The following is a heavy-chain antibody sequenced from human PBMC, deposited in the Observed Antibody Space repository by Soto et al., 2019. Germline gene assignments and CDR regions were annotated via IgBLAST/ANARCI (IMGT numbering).Heavy chain of an antibody. CDR3: ARYDYNGYYFDD. Sequence: ASVKVSCKASGYTFSTYYMHWVRQAPGQGYEWMGIINPSGGSTTYAQKFQGRVTMTRDTSTTTVYMELSSLKSEDTAVYYCARYDYNGYYFDDWGQGTLVPVSS. CDR1: GYTFSTYY. CDR2: INPSGGST. V-gene: IGHV1-46*01. J-gene: IGHJ4*02. D-gene: IGHD4-4*01.